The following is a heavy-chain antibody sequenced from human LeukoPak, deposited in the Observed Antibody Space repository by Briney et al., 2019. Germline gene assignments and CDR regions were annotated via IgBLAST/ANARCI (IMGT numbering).Heavy chain of an antibody. V-gene: IGHV4-4*02. CDR1: CGSINSDNW. D-gene: IGHD3-22*01. CDR3: ASHSYDSYGSDAFDV. CDR2: IFHSGSA. J-gene: IGHJ3*01. Sequence: PSETLSLTCSVSCGSINSDNWWSWVRQPPGKGLEWIGEIFHSGSAIYNPSLKGWGTISVDKSQNQFSLKLTSVTAADTAINYCASHSYDSYGSDAFDVWGQGTMVTVSS.